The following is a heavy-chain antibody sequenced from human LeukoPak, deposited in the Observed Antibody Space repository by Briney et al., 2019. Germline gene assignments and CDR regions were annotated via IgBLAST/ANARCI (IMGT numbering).Heavy chain of an antibody. D-gene: IGHD5-24*01. CDR3: ARDTEMATAIDY. J-gene: IGHJ4*02. CDR2: ISYDGSNK. V-gene: IGHV3-30-3*01. CDR1: GFTVSSYA. Sequence: PGGSLRLSCAASGFTVSSYAMHWVRQAPGKGLEWVAVISYDGSNKYYADSVKGRFTISRDNSKNTLYLQMNSLRAEDTAVYYCARDTEMATAIDYWGQGTLVTVSS.